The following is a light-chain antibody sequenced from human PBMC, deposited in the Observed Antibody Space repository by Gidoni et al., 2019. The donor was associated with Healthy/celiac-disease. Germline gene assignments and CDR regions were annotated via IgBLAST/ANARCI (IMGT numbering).Light chain of an antibody. CDR1: QDISNY. CDR3: QQYDNLPYT. J-gene: IGKJ2*01. CDR2: DAS. Sequence: DLQMTPSPSSLSASVGDRVPITCQASQDISNYLNWYQQKPGKAPKLLIYDASKLETGVPSRFSGSGSGTDFTFTISSLQPEDIATYYCQQYDNLPYTFGQGTKLEIK. V-gene: IGKV1-33*01.